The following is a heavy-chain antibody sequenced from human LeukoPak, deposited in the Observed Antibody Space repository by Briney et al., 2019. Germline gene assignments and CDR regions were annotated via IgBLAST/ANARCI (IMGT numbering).Heavy chain of an antibody. CDR2: VDYSGST. CDR1: GGSISSTTYF. V-gene: IGHV4-39*01. J-gene: IGHJ5*02. CDR3: ARAANGGTNWLDP. Sequence: PSETLSLTCTVSGGSISSTTYFWGWIRQPPGKGLEWIGRVDYSGSTYYNPSLSSRVTIYADTSKTQFSLKLSSVTAADTAVYYCARAANGGTNWLDPWGQGTLVTVSS. D-gene: IGHD3-16*01.